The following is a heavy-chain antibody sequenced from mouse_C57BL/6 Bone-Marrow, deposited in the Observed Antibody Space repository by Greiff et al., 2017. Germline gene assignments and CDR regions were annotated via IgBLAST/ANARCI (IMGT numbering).Heavy chain of an antibody. D-gene: IGHD3-2*02. CDR2: IYPRSGNT. CDR1: GYTFTSYG. V-gene: IGHV1-81*01. Sequence: QVQLKQSGAELARPGASVKLSCKASGYTFTSYGISWVKQRTGQGLEWIGEIYPRSGNTYYNEKFKGKVTLTADKSYSTAYMELRSLTSEDSAVYFCARRDSSGYVGYWGRGTALTVSS. CDR3: ARRDSSGYVGY. J-gene: IGHJ2*01.